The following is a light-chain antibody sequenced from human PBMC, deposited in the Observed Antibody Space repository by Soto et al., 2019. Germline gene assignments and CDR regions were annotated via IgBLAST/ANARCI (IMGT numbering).Light chain of an antibody. CDR1: QSVISY. CDR3: QQYNNWPLT. J-gene: IGKJ4*01. CDR2: GAS. V-gene: IGKV3D-15*01. Sequence: PGERATLSCRASQSVISYLAWYQQKPGQAPRLLIYGASSRATGIPDRFSGSGSGTDFTLTISRLEPEDFAAYYCQQYNNWPLTFGGGTKVDIK.